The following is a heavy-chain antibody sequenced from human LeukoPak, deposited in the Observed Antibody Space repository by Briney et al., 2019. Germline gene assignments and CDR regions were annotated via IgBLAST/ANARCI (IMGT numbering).Heavy chain of an antibody. D-gene: IGHD1-26*01. J-gene: IGHJ6*03. CDR1: GGSISSTYY. CDR2: MYYSGST. Sequence: SETLSLTCGVSGGSISSTYYWSWIRQPPGKGLEWIAYMYYSGSTNYNPSLKSRVTISVDTSKNQFSLKLSSVTAADTAVYYCARRLAFLGIVGASVVYYYYMDVWGKGTTVTISS. V-gene: IGHV4-59*01. CDR3: ARRLAFLGIVGASVVYYYYMDV.